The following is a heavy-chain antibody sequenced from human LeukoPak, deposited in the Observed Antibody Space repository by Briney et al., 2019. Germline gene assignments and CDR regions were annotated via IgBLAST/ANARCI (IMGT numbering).Heavy chain of an antibody. V-gene: IGHV3-21*01. Sequence: NSGGSLRLSCTASSSTFSSYSLNWVRQAPGKGLEWVSSITTSSRYINYADSVKGRFTISRDNAMNSLYLQMNSLRVEDTAVYYCARDYSPPHWSENSGYFDSWGQGTLVTVSS. CDR2: ITTSSRYI. J-gene: IGHJ4*02. CDR3: ARDYSPPHWSENSGYFDS. D-gene: IGHD1-26*01. CDR1: SSTFSSYS.